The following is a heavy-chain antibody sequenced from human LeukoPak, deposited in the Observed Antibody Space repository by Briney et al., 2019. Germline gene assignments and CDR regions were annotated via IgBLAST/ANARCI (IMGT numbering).Heavy chain of an antibody. CDR1: GGTFNNSA. J-gene: IGHJ4*02. V-gene: IGHV1-69*05. CDR3: ATIEY. Sequence: SSVKVSCKTSGGTFNNSAISWVRQAPGQGLQWLGGIMPLFGTAGYAQKFQGRVTMTRDTSTSTLYMELSSLRPEDTALYYCATIEYWGQGTLVTVSS. CDR2: IMPLFGTA.